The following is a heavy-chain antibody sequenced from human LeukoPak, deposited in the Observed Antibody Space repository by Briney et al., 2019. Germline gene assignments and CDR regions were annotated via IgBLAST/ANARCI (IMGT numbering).Heavy chain of an antibody. CDR1: GYTFTTYD. Sequence: ASVKVSCKASGYTFTTYDVNWVRQATGQGPEWMGWMNPDSGDTGYTQKFQGRVTMTRDTSISTAYMELSSLRSEDTAVYYCARSLHYVWGNYPIDYWGQGTLLTVSS. J-gene: IGHJ4*02. CDR2: MNPDSGDT. CDR3: ARSLHYVWGNYPIDY. D-gene: IGHD3-16*01. V-gene: IGHV1-8*01.